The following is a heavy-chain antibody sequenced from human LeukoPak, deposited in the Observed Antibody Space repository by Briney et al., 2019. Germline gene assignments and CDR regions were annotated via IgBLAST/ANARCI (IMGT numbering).Heavy chain of an antibody. CDR1: GFTFSSYS. CDR3: ALSTIAARHPGAFDI. V-gene: IGHV3-48*01. Sequence: GGSLRLSCAASGFTFSSYSMNWVRQAPGKGLEWGSYISSSSSTIYYADSVKGRFTISRDNAKNSLYLQMNSLRAEDTAVYYCALSTIAARHPGAFDIWGQGTMVTVSS. J-gene: IGHJ3*02. D-gene: IGHD6-6*01. CDR2: ISSSSSTI.